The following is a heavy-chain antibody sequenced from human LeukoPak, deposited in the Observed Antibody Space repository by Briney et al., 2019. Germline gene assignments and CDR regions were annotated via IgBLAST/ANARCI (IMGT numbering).Heavy chain of an antibody. J-gene: IGHJ4*02. Sequence: PGGSLRLSCAASGFTFSSYAMHWVRQAPGKGLEWVAVISYDGSNKYYADSVKGRFTISRDNSKNTLYLQMNSLRAEDTAVYYCARAPRVGAVDYWGQGTLVTVSS. CDR1: GFTFSSYA. V-gene: IGHV3-30-3*01. CDR2: ISYDGSNK. CDR3: ARAPRVGAVDY. D-gene: IGHD1-26*01.